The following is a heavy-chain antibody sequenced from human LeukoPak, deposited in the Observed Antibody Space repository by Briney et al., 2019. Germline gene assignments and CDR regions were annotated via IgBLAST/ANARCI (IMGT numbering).Heavy chain of an antibody. CDR2: IYHSGNT. J-gene: IGHJ5*02. CDR3: ARHRRSSGSYFWFDP. Sequence: SETLSLTCAVSGGSISSSNWWSWVRQPPGKGLEWIGEIYHSGNTNYNPSLKSRVTISVDTSKNQFSLKLSSVTAADTAVYYCARHRRSSGSYFWFDPWGQGTLVTVSS. D-gene: IGHD3-10*01. V-gene: IGHV4-4*02. CDR1: GGSISSSNW.